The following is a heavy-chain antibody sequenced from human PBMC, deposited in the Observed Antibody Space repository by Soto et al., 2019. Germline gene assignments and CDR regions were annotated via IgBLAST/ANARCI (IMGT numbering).Heavy chain of an antibody. D-gene: IGHD1-26*01. CDR1: GGSISSYY. J-gene: IGHJ6*02. CDR3: ERDSGVELLGGEYHYYGMDV. Sequence: PSETLSLTCTVSGGSISSYYWSWIRQPPGKGLEWIGYIYYSGSTNYNPSLKSRVTISVDTSKNQFSLKLSSVTAADTAVYYCERDSGVELLGGEYHYYGMDVWGQGTTVTVSS. V-gene: IGHV4-59*01. CDR2: IYYSGST.